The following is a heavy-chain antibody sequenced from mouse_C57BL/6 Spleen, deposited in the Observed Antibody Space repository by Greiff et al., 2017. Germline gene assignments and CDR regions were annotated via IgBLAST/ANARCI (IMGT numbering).Heavy chain of an antibody. Sequence: EVMLVESGGGLVKPGGSLKLSCAASGFTFSSYAMSWVRQTPEKRLEWVATISDGGSYTYYPDNVKGRFTISRDNAKNNLYLQMSHLKSEDTAMYYCAREVGKGYFDVWGTGTTVTVSS. J-gene: IGHJ1*03. CDR1: GFTFSSYA. CDR3: AREVGKGYFDV. V-gene: IGHV5-4*01. CDR2: ISDGGSYT.